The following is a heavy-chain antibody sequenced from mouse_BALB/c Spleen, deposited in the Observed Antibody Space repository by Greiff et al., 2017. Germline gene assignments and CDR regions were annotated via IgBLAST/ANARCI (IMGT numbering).Heavy chain of an antibody. J-gene: IGHJ3*01. D-gene: IGHD2-1*01. V-gene: IGHV2-9*02. CDR3: ARDHGYGNYESFAY. CDR1: GFSLTSYG. Sequence: QVHVKQSGPGLVAPSQSLSITCTVSGFSLTSYGVHWVRQPPGKGLEWLGVIWAGGSTNYNSALMSRLSISKDNSKSQVFLKMNSLQTDDTAMYYCARDHGYGNYESFAYWGQGTLVTVSA. CDR2: IWAGGST.